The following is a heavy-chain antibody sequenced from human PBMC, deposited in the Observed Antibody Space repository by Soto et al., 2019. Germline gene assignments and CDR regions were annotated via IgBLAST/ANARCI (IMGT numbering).Heavy chain of an antibody. CDR1: GFTFSSYA. V-gene: IGHV3-23*01. Sequence: EVQLLESGGGLVQPGGSLRLSCAASGFTFSSYAMSWVRQAPGKGLEWVSAISGSGGSTYYADSVKGRFTISRDNSKNTLYMQMNRLRAEDTAVYSCAKGTGYCSGGSCYSYDYWGQGTLVTVSS. J-gene: IGHJ4*02. D-gene: IGHD2-15*01. CDR2: ISGSGGST. CDR3: AKGTGYCSGGSCYSYDY.